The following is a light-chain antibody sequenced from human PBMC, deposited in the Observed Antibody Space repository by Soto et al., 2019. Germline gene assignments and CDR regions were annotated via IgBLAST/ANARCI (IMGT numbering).Light chain of an antibody. V-gene: IGKV4-1*01. Sequence: DIVMTQSPDSLAVSLGERATVNCKCTRSVLYKSNNNNHLAWYQQKPGQPPKLLIYWASTRESGVPDRFSGSGSGTDFTLTISSLQAEDVAVYYCQQYYSTPWTFGQGTKVDIK. CDR3: QQYYSTPWT. J-gene: IGKJ1*01. CDR2: WAS. CDR1: RSVLYKSNNNNH.